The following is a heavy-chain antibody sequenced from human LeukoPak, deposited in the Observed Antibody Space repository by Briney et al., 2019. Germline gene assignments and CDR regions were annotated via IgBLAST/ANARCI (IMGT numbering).Heavy chain of an antibody. D-gene: IGHD6-13*01. V-gene: IGHV3-30*01. CDR3: ARDRQTAAAFDY. Sequence: GGSLRLSCAASGFTFSSYAMHWVRQAPGKGLEWVAVISYDGSNKYYADSVKGRFTISRDNSKNTLYLQMNSLRAEDTAVNYCARDRQTAAAFDYWGQGTLVTVSS. CDR1: GFTFSSYA. J-gene: IGHJ4*02. CDR2: ISYDGSNK.